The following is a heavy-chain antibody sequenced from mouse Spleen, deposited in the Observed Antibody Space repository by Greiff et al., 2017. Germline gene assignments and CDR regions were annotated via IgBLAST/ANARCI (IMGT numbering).Heavy chain of an antibody. CDR2: ISSGGSYT. CDR3: ARLRQLGLRGYFDY. D-gene: IGHD3-2*01. CDR1: GFAFSSYD. V-gene: IGHV5-9*02. J-gene: IGHJ2*01. Sequence: EVMLVESGGGLVKPGGSLKLSCAASGFAFSSYDMSWVRQTPEKRLEWVATISSGGSYTYYPDSVKGRFTISRDNARNTLYLQMSSLRSEDTALYYCARLRQLGLRGYFDYWGQGTTLTVSS.